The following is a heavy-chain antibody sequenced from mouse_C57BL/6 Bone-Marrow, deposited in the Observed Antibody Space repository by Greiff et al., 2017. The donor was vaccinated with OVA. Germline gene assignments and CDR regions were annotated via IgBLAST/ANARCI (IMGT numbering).Heavy chain of an antibody. CDR3: ARNRAITTVVATLYYYAMDY. Sequence: QVQLQQSGPGLVQPSQSLSITCTVSGFSLTSYGVHWVRQSPGKGLEWLGVIWSGGSTDYNAAFISRLSISKDNSKSQVFFKMNSLQADDTAIYYCARNRAITTVVATLYYYAMDYWGQGTSVTVSS. CDR1: GFSLTSYG. CDR2: IWSGGST. V-gene: IGHV2-2*01. J-gene: IGHJ4*01. D-gene: IGHD1-1*01.